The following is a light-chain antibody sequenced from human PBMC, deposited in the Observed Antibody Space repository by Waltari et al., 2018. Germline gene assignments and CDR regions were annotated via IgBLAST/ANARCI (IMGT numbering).Light chain of an antibody. CDR2: EVS. V-gene: IGLV2-14*01. CDR3: SSYTSISTLV. CDR1: SSDVGGYNY. Sequence: QSALTQPASVSGSPGQSITISCTGTSSDVGGYNYFSWYQHHPGKAPKLMIYEVSNRPSGVSYRFSGSKSGNTASLTISGLQPDDEADYYCSSYTSISTLVFGVGTKLTVL. J-gene: IGLJ3*02.